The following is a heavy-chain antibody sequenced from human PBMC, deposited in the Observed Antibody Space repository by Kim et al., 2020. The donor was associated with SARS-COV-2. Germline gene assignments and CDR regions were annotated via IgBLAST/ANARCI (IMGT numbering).Heavy chain of an antibody. Sequence: ASVKVSCKVSGYTLTELSMHWVRQAPGKGLEWMGGFDPEDGETIYAQKFQGRVTMTEDTSTDTAYMELSSLRSEDTAVYYCATARKGYSYGPDYYYYYGMDVWGQGTTVTVSS. D-gene: IGHD5-18*01. CDR2: FDPEDGET. CDR1: GYTLTELS. J-gene: IGHJ6*02. V-gene: IGHV1-24*01. CDR3: ATARKGYSYGPDYYYYYGMDV.